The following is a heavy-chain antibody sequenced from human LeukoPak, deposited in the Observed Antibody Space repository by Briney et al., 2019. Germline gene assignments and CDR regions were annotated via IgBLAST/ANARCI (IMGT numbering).Heavy chain of an antibody. V-gene: IGHV3-23*01. CDR2: ISGSGGST. CDR1: GFTFSSYA. Sequence: GGSLRLSCAASGFTFSSYAMSWVRQAPGEGLEWVSAISGSGGSTYYADSVKGRFTISRDNSKNTLYLQMNSLRAEDTAVYYCAKDKYDDYYYMDVWGKGTTVTISS. J-gene: IGHJ6*03. D-gene: IGHD3-3*01. CDR3: AKDKYDDYYYMDV.